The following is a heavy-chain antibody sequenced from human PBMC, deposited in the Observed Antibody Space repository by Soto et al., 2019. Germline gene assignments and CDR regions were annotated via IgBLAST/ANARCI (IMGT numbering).Heavy chain of an antibody. CDR1: GFTFSSYS. J-gene: IGHJ4*02. Sequence: EVQLVESGGGLVKPGGSLRLSCAASGFTFSSYSMNWVRQAPGKGPEWVSFISSSSSYIDYADSVKGRFTISRDNAKNSLYLQMNSLRVEDTAVYYCARGRGSYPNYIDYWGQGTLVTVSS. D-gene: IGHD1-26*01. CDR2: ISSSSSYI. V-gene: IGHV3-21*01. CDR3: ARGRGSYPNYIDY.